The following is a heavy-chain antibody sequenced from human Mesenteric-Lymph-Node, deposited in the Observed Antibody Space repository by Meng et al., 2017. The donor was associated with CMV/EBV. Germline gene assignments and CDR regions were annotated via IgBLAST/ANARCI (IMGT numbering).Heavy chain of an antibody. J-gene: IGHJ6*02. V-gene: IGHV3-15*01. Sequence: GESLKISCAASGFTFSDAWMSWVRQAPGKGLEWVGRIKSKTDGGTTDYAAPVNGRFTISRDDSKNTLYLQMSSLKTEDTAVYYCTTGTPDNVVVPAWVGADYYYGMDVWGQGTTVTVSS. CDR3: TTGTPDNVVVPAWVGADYYYGMDV. D-gene: IGHD2-2*01. CDR1: GFTFSDAW. CDR2: IKSKTDGGTT.